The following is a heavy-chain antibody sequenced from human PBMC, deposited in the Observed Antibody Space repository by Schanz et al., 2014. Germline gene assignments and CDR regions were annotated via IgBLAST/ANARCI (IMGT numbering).Heavy chain of an antibody. CDR2: LSEGGGGT. CDR3: AKGRFGELSAFDI. J-gene: IGHJ3*02. V-gene: IGHV3-23*01. CDR1: GFSFSDYY. D-gene: IGHD3-10*01. Sequence: EVQLLESGGGLVQPGGSLRLSCAASGFSFSDYYMSWIRQAPGKGLEWVSALSEGGGGTHYADSVRGRFTISRDNSKNTLYLQMNSLRAEDTAVYYCAKGRFGELSAFDIWGQGTMVTVSS.